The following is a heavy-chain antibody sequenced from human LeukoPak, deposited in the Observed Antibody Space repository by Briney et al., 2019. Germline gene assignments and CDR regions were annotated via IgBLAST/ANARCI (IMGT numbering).Heavy chain of an antibody. CDR1: GGTFSSYA. Sequence: ASVKVSCKASGGTFSSYAISWVRQAPGQGLEWMGWISAYNGNTNYAQKLQGRVTMTTDTSTSTAYMELRSLRSDDTAVYYCARDRGVGATYWFDPWGQGTLVTVSS. CDR3: ARDRGVGATYWFDP. CDR2: ISAYNGNT. V-gene: IGHV1-18*01. J-gene: IGHJ5*02. D-gene: IGHD1-26*01.